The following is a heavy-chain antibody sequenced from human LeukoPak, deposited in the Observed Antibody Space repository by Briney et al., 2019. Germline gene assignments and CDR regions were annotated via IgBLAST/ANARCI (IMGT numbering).Heavy chain of an antibody. CDR1: GFTFSSYW. D-gene: IGHD1-26*01. Sequence: PGGSLRLSCAASGFTFSSYWMNWARQAPGKGLEWVANINLHGSEKYYVDSVKGRFTISRDNGKNSLYLQLNSLRAEDTAVYYCARDYSGRDVGIDYWGRGTLVTVSS. V-gene: IGHV3-7*01. J-gene: IGHJ4*02. CDR2: INLHGSEK. CDR3: ARDYSGRDVGIDY.